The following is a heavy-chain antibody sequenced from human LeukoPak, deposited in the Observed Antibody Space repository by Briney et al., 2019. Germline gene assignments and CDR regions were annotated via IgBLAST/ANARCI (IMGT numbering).Heavy chain of an antibody. CDR3: ARDGGSWELRD. CDR2: ICSGGST. D-gene: IGHD1-26*01. CDR1: GFTVSSNY. V-gene: IGHV3-53*01. J-gene: IGHJ4*02. Sequence: LPGGSLRLSCAASGFTVSSNYMSWVRQAPGKGLEWVSVICSGGSTYYADSVKGRFTISRDNSKNTVYLQMNSLRAEDTAVYYRARDGGSWELRDWGQGTLVTVSS.